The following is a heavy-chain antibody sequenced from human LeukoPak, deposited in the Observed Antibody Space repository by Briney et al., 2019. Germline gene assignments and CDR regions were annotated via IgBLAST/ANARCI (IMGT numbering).Heavy chain of an antibody. CDR3: ARDFVTIVVVPADIAVAGAAVDI. D-gene: IGHD2-2*02. J-gene: IGHJ3*02. CDR1: GFTFSSYS. V-gene: IGHV3-48*02. Sequence: PGGSLRLSCAASGFTFSSYSMNWVRQAPGKGLEWVSYISSSSSTIYYADSVKGRFTISRDNAKNSLYLQVNSLRDEDTAVYYCARDFVTIVVVPADIAVAGAAVDIWGQGTMVTVSS. CDR2: ISSSSSTI.